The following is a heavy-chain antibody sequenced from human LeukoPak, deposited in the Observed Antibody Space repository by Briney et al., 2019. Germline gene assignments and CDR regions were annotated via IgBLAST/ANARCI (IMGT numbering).Heavy chain of an antibody. CDR2: IFWDDHT. D-gene: IGHD3-10*01. Sequence: SAPTLVEPTQTLTLTCTFSGFSLSSRGVAVGWIRQPPGRALEWLALIFWDDHTRYRPSLRSRVTITKGTSYNQVVLTMTNLDPVDTATYHCARYNDASYFDYWGQGTVVPV. V-gene: IGHV2-5*02. CDR3: ARYNDASYFDY. CDR1: GFSLSSRGVA. J-gene: IGHJ4*02.